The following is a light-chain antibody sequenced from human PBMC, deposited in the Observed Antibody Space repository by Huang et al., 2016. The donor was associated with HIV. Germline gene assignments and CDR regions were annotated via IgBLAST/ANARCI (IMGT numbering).Light chain of an antibody. CDR1: QSISSY. V-gene: IGKV1-39*01. CDR2: EAS. J-gene: IGKJ5*01. Sequence: DIQMTQSPSSLSASVGDRVTITCRARQSISSYLNWYQQKPGKAPNLRIYEASSLQSGVPSRFSGSGSGTAFTLTISSLQFEDFATYYCQQSYSPRKSFGQGTRLEIK. CDR3: QQSYSPRKS.